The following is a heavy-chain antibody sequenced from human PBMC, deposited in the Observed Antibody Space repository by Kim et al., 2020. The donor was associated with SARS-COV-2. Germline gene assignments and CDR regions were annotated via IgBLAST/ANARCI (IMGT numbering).Heavy chain of an antibody. J-gene: IGHJ5*02. Sequence: ASVKVSCKASGYTFTSYYMHWVRQAPGQGLEWMGIINPSGGSTSYAQKFQGRVTMTRDTSTSTVYMELSSLRSEDTTVYYCARAGSSDHWFDPWGQGTLVTVSS. CDR1: GYTFTSYY. D-gene: IGHD6-6*01. CDR3: ARAGSSDHWFDP. V-gene: IGHV1-46*01. CDR2: INPSGGST.